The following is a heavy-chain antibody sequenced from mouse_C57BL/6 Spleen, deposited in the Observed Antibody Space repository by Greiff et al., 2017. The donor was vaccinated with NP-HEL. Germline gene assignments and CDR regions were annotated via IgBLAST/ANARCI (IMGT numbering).Heavy chain of an antibody. V-gene: IGHV3-6*01. Sequence: VQLKESGPGLVKPSQSLSLTCSVTGYSITSGYYWNWIRQFPGNKLEWMGYISYDGSNNYNPSLKNRISITRDTSKNQFFLKLNSVTTEDTATYYCAREGGSSLFDDWGQGTTLTVSS. CDR1: GYSITSGYY. CDR2: ISYDGSN. CDR3: AREGGSSLFDD. D-gene: IGHD1-1*01. J-gene: IGHJ2*01.